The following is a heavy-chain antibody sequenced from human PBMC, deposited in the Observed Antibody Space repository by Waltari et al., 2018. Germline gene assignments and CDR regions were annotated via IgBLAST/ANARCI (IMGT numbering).Heavy chain of an antibody. D-gene: IGHD2-8*01. CDR2: VATSDVET. CDR1: GYTFTDYY. V-gene: IGHV1-69-2*01. CDR3: ATDVFDSGVDY. J-gene: IGHJ4*02. Sequence: EVQLVQSGAEVKKPGATVKISCKASGYTFTDYYMHWVQQAPGKGLEWMGRVATSDVETIYADKFQCRVTITAYTSTDLADMALSSLRSDDTAVYYCATDVFDSGVDYWGQGTLVTVSS.